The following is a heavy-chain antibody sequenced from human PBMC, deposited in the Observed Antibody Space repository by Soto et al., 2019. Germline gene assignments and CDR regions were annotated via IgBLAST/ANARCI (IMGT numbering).Heavy chain of an antibody. Sequence: SETLSLTCTVSGGSISSYYWSWIRQPPGKGLEWIGYFYYSGSTNYNPSLKSRVTISVDTSKNQLSLKLSSVTAADTAVYYCARDSRRYYGSGSYYTNYYYYGMDVWGQGTTVTVSS. J-gene: IGHJ6*02. CDR2: FYYSGST. CDR3: ARDSRRYYGSGSYYTNYYYYGMDV. V-gene: IGHV4-59*01. D-gene: IGHD3-10*01. CDR1: GGSISSYY.